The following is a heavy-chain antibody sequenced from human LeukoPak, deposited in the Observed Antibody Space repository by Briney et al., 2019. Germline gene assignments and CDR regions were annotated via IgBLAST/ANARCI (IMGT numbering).Heavy chain of an antibody. V-gene: IGHV4-38-2*01. Sequence: SETLSLTCAVSGYSISSGYYWGWIRQPPGKGLEWIGSIYHSGSTYYNPSLKSRVTISVDTSKNQFSLKLSSVTAADTAVYYCARVGEGVVVPAARRYYYYMDVWGKGTTVTVSS. CDR3: ARVGEGVVVPAARRYYYYMDV. CDR2: IYHSGST. CDR1: GYSISSGYY. J-gene: IGHJ6*03. D-gene: IGHD2-2*01.